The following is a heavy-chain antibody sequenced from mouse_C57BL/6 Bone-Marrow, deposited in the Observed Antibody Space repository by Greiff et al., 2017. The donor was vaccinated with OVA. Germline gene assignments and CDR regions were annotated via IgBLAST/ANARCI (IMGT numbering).Heavy chain of an antibody. D-gene: IGHD1-1*01. Sequence: VQLQQSVAELVRPGASVKLSCTASGFNIKNTYMHWVKQRPEQGLEWIGRIDPANGNTKYAPKFQGKATITADTSSNTAYLQRSSLTAEDTAIYDCARDDGSSYEYFDVWGTGTTVTVSS. J-gene: IGHJ1*03. V-gene: IGHV14-3*01. CDR1: GFNIKNTY. CDR2: IDPANGNT. CDR3: ARDDGSSYEYFDV.